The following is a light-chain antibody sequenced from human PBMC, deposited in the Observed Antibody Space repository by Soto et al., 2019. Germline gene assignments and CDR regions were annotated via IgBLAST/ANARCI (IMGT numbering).Light chain of an antibody. Sequence: QSVLTQPPSASGSPGQSVTISCTGTSSDVGGYNFVSWYQQHPGKAPKLMIYEVSQRPSGVSDRFSGSKSGNTASLTVSGLQAEDEADYYCSSYAGRNNLVFGGGNKLTVL. CDR3: SSYAGRNNLV. V-gene: IGLV2-8*01. CDR2: EVS. J-gene: IGLJ3*02. CDR1: SSDVGGYNF.